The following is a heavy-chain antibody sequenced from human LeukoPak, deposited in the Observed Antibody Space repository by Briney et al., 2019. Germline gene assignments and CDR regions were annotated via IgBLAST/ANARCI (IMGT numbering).Heavy chain of an antibody. CDR3: ARDSGYSSDDAY. V-gene: IGHV3-66*01. D-gene: IGHD5-12*01. CDR1: GFTVSSNY. CDR2: IYSGGFT. Sequence: GGSLRLSCAASGFTVSSNYMSWVRQAPGKGLEWVSVIYSGGFTRYADSVKDRFTISRDNSKNTLYLQMNSLRVEDTAVYYCARDSGYSSDDAYWGQGTLVTVSS. J-gene: IGHJ4*02.